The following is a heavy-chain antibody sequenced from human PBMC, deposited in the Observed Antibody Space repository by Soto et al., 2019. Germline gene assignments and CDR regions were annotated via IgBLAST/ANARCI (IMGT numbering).Heavy chain of an antibody. Sequence: LSLTCAVSGYSISSGYYWGWIRQPPGKGLEWIGSIYHSGSTYYNPSLKSRVTISVDTSKNQFSLKLSSVTAADTAVYYCAGEVKTAAYYYYYYGMDVWGQGTTVTVSS. D-gene: IGHD3-16*01. CDR1: GYSISSGYY. V-gene: IGHV4-38-2*01. CDR3: AGEVKTAAYYYYYYGMDV. J-gene: IGHJ6*02. CDR2: IYHSGST.